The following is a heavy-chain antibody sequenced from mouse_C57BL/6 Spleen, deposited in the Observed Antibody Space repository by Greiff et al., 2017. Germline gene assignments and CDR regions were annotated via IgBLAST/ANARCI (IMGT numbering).Heavy chain of an antibody. Sequence: VQLQQSGPELVKPGASVKISCKASGYSFTDYNLNWVKQSNGKSLEWIGVINPNYGTTSYNQKFKGKATLTVDQSSSTAYMQLNSLTSEDSAVYYCAGGATVWLQYAMDYWGQGTSVTVSS. J-gene: IGHJ4*01. CDR2: INPNYGTT. D-gene: IGHD2-2*01. V-gene: IGHV1-39*01. CDR3: AGGATVWLQYAMDY. CDR1: GYSFTDYN.